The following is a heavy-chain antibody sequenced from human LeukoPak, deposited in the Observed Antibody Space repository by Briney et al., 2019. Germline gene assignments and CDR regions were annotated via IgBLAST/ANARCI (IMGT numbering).Heavy chain of an antibody. V-gene: IGHV3-13*01. J-gene: IGHJ5*02. CDR2: IGVVGDT. D-gene: IGHD6-13*01. CDR3: ARVAEAAAFDP. Sequence: PGGSLRLSCAASGFTFSSYDFHWVRQVTGKGLEWVSAIGVVGDTYYAGSVKGRFTISRDNAKNSLYLQMNSLKPEDTAVYYCARVAEAAAFDPWGQGTLVTVSS. CDR1: GFTFSSYD.